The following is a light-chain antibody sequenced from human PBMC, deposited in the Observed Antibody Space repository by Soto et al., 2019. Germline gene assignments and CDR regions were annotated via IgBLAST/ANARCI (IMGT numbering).Light chain of an antibody. CDR3: QQYNHWLPPWT. CDR2: GAS. CDR1: QSVSSN. Sequence: EIVMTQSPATLSVSPGARATLSCRASQSVSSNLAWYQQKPGQAPKLLIYGASTRATGIPARFSGSGSGTEFTLTISSLQSEDLAVYYCQQYNHWLPPWTFGQGTKVDIK. J-gene: IGKJ1*01. V-gene: IGKV3-15*01.